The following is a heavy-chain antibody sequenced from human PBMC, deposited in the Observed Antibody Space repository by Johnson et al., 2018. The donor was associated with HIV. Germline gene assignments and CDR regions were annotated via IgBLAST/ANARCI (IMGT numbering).Heavy chain of an antibody. J-gene: IGHJ3*02. Sequence: QVQLVESGGGLVQPGRSLRLSCAASGFTFSSYGMHWVRQAPGKGLEWVAVISYDGSNKYYADSVKGRFTISRDNSKNTLYLQMKRLRAEDKAVYYCARDASMFRLDSSGYANSFSIWGQGTLVTVSA. V-gene: IGHV3-30*03. CDR2: ISYDGSNK. CDR1: GFTFSSYG. CDR3: ARDASMFRLDSSGYANSFSI. D-gene: IGHD3-22*01.